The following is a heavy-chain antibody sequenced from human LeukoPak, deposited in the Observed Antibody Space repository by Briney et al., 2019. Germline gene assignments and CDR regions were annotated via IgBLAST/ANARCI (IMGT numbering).Heavy chain of an antibody. CDR1: GFTFSSYA. J-gene: IGHJ6*02. Sequence: GGSLRLSCAASGFTFSSYAISWVRQAPGKGLEWVSAISGSGGSTYYADSVKGRFTISRDNSKNTLYLQMNSLRAEDTAVYYCAKRSISDTMIVVASYYYGMDVWGQGTTVTVSS. CDR3: AKRSISDTMIVVASYYYGMDV. V-gene: IGHV3-23*01. CDR2: ISGSGGST. D-gene: IGHD3-22*01.